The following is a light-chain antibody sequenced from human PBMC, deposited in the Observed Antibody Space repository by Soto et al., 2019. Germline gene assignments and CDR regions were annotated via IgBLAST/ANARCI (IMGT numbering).Light chain of an antibody. CDR2: GAS. J-gene: IGKJ1*01. CDR1: QSVSSN. V-gene: IGKV3-15*01. Sequence: EIVMTQSPATPSVSQGERATLSCRASQSVSSNLAWYQQKPGQAPRLLIYGASTRATGIPARFSGSVSETEFNLTISSLQSEDFAVYYCQQYNNWLWTFGQGTKVEIK. CDR3: QQYNNWLWT.